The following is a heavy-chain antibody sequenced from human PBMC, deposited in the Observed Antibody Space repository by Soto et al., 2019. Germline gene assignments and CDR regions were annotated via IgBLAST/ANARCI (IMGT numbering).Heavy chain of an antibody. Sequence: SETLSLTCTVSGVSINDDTYYCGWLRQPPGKGLEWIGSIYYSGTPPYNPSLKSRVTMSVDTSKKQLSLRLRSVTAADTAVYYCARLHCDSPNCVPLDPWGQGTLVTVSS. CDR1: GVSINDDTYY. CDR2: IYYSGTP. D-gene: IGHD2-2*01. J-gene: IGHJ5*02. CDR3: ARLHCDSPNCVPLDP. V-gene: IGHV4-39*01.